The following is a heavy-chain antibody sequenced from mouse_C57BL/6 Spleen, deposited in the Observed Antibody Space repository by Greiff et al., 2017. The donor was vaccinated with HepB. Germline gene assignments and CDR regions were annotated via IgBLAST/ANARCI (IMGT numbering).Heavy chain of an antibody. V-gene: IGHV1-69*01. Sequence: QVQLQQPGAELVMPGASVKLSCKASGYTFTSYWMHWVKQRPGQGLEWIGEIDPSDSYTNYNQKFKGKSTLTVDKSSSTAYMQLSSLTSEDSAVYYYARFYGYYWYFDVWGTGTTVTVSS. CDR1: GYTFTSYW. CDR2: IDPSDSYT. J-gene: IGHJ1*03. D-gene: IGHD2-2*01. CDR3: ARFYGYYWYFDV.